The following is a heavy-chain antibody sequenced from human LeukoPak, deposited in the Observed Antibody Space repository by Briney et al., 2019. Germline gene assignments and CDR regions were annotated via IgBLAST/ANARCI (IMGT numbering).Heavy chain of an antibody. J-gene: IGHJ3*02. Sequence: SVKVSCKASGGIFSSYAISWVRQAPGQGLEWMGGIIPIFGTGNYAQKFQGRVTITADESTSTAYMELSSLRSEDTAVYYCARRGSDCSGDNCYLGYAFDIWGQGTMVTVSS. CDR1: GGIFSSYA. CDR2: IIPIFGTG. CDR3: ARRGSDCSGDNCYLGYAFDI. D-gene: IGHD2-15*01. V-gene: IGHV1-69*01.